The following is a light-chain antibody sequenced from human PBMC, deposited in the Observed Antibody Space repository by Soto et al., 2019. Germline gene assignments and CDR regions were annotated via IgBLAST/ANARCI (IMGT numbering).Light chain of an antibody. J-gene: IGKJ1*01. Sequence: TQSPATLSVSPGERATLSCRASQSVSSTYLAWYQQKPGQAPRLLIYGASSRATGIPDRFSGSGSGTDFTLTISRLEPEDFAVYYCQQYGSLWTFGQGTKVDI. V-gene: IGKV3-20*01. CDR2: GAS. CDR3: QQYGSLWT. CDR1: QSVSSTY.